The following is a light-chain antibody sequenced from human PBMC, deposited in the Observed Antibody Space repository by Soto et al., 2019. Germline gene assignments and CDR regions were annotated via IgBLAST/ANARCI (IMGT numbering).Light chain of an antibody. CDR3: QQYYSTVT. Sequence: DIVMTQSPDSLAVSLDERATINCKSSQSVLYSPNNKNYLAWYQQKPGQPPKLLIYWASTRESGVPDRFSGSGSGTDFTLTISSQQAEDVAVYYCQQYYSTVTFGGGTKVEIK. J-gene: IGKJ4*01. CDR1: QSVLYSPNNKNY. CDR2: WAS. V-gene: IGKV4-1*01.